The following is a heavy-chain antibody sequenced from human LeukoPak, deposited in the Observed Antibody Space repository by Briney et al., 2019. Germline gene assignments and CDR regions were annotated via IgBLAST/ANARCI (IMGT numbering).Heavy chain of an antibody. D-gene: IGHD6-19*01. CDR2: IRYDGNDK. Sequence: GGSLRLSCAASGFTFSSYRMHWVRQAPGKGLEWVTFIRYDGNDKYYADTVKGRFTISRDKSKNTLYLQMNSLRAGDTSVYYCAKIPAGAGTPVDYWGQGTLVTVSS. CDR3: AKIPAGAGTPVDY. V-gene: IGHV3-30*02. J-gene: IGHJ4*02. CDR1: GFTFSSYR.